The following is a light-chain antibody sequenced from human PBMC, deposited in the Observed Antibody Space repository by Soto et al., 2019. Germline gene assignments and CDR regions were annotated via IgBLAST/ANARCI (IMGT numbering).Light chain of an antibody. CDR3: SSYSSSSTFYV. CDR2: EVS. V-gene: IGLV2-8*01. Sequence: SALTQPPSASGSPGQSVTISCTGTSSDVGGYNYVSWYQQHPGKAPKLMIYEVSKRPSGVPDRFSGSKSGNTASLTVSGLQAEDEAGYYCSSYSSSSTFYVFGTGTKVTVL. CDR1: SSDVGGYNY. J-gene: IGLJ1*01.